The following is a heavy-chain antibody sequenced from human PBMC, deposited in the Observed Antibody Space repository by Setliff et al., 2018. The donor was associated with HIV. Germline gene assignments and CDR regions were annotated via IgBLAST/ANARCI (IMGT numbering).Heavy chain of an antibody. J-gene: IGHJ6*03. D-gene: IGHD3-10*01. V-gene: IGHV2-5*01. CDR2: MYWNDDY. Sequence: SGPMLVNPTQPLTLTCTFSGFSLRTSGVGVGWIRQPPGKALEWLALMYWNDDYRYSPSLESRLTITKDTSKNQVFLTMINVDPVDTGTYFCAHRAPSERHPSYGKRVGYRDVWGKGTTVTVSS. CDR3: AHRAPSERHPSYGKRVGYRDV. CDR1: GFSLRTSGVG.